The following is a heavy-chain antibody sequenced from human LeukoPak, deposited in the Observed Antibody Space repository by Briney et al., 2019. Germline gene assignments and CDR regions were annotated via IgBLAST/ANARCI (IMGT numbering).Heavy chain of an antibody. CDR1: GFTFGDYA. Sequence: GGSLRLSCTASGFTFGDYAMSWFRQAPGKGLQWVGYIRSKAYGATTEYAASVKGRFTISRDDSKSIACLQMNSLKTEDTAVYYCTREYYYHSSGFDYWGQGTLVTVSS. CDR3: TREYYYHSSGFDY. CDR2: IRSKAYGATT. J-gene: IGHJ4*02. V-gene: IGHV3-49*03. D-gene: IGHD3-22*01.